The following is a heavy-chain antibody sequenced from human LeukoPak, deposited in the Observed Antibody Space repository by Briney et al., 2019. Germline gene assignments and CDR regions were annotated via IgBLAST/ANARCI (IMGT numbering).Heavy chain of an antibody. CDR1: GYTFTSYA. CDR3: ARDCSSTSCYGGSAFDI. Sequence: SVKVSCKASGYTFTSYAISWVRQAPGQGLEWMGGIIPIFGTANYAQKFQGRVTITADESTSTAYMELSSLRSEDTAVYYCARDCSSTSCYGGSAFDIWGQGTMVTVSS. J-gene: IGHJ3*02. V-gene: IGHV1-69*13. CDR2: IIPIFGTA. D-gene: IGHD2-2*01.